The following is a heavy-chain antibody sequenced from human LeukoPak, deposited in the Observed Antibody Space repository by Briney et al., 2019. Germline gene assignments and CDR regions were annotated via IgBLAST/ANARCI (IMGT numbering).Heavy chain of an antibody. CDR1: GFTFDDYG. CDR3: ARVRVEVVAYDRRGKYFGY. D-gene: IGHD5-12*01. CDR2: INWNGGST. Sequence: GGSLRLSCAASGFTFDDYGMSWVRQAPGKGLEWVSGINWNGGSTGYADSVKGRFTISRDNAKNSLYLQMNSLRAEDTALYYCARVRVEVVAYDRRGKYFGYWGQGTLVTVSS. V-gene: IGHV3-20*04. J-gene: IGHJ4*02.